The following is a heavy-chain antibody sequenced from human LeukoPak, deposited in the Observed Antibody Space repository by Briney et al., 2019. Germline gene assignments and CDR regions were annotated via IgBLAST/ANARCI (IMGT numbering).Heavy chain of an antibody. CDR3: AKHPDYGWNWFDP. J-gene: IGHJ5*02. Sequence: GGSLRLSCAASGFTFSSYWMHWVRQVPGKGLVWVSRINSDGSSVSYADPVKGRFTISRDNAKNTLYLQMNSLRAEDTAVYYCAKHPDYGWNWFDPWGQGTLVTVSS. V-gene: IGHV3-74*01. CDR1: GFTFSSYW. CDR2: INSDGSSV. D-gene: IGHD4/OR15-4a*01.